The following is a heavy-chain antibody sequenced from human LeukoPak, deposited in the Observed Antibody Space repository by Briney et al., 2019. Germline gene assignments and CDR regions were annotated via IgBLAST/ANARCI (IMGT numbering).Heavy chain of an antibody. CDR2: IYYSGST. D-gene: IGHD1-20*01. Sequence: PSETLSLTCAVSGGSISSGGYSWSWIRQPPGKGLEWIGYIYYSGSTYYNPSLKSRVTISVDTSKNQFSLKLSSVTAADTAVYYCARESITGTPVWSWGQRTLVTVSS. CDR3: ARESITGTPVWS. CDR1: GGSISSGGYS. J-gene: IGHJ4*02. V-gene: IGHV4-30-4*07.